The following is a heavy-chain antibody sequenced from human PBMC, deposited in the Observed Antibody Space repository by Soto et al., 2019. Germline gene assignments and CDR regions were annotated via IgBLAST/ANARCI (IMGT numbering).Heavy chain of an antibody. J-gene: IGHJ4*02. Sequence: SVTLSLTSPVTDGPTGGRTYYWGWIRQHPGKGLEWIGTIYYSGAAYYNPSLQSRVTISVDTSSNQFFMKLNSVTAADTAVYYCTDMLGQWLPRDWGQGTVVT. V-gene: IGHV4-39*01. D-gene: IGHD6-19*01. CDR3: TDMLGQWLPRD. CDR1: DGPTGGRTYY. CDR2: IYYSGAA.